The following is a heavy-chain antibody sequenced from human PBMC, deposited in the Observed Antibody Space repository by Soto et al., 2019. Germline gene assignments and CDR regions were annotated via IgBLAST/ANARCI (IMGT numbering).Heavy chain of an antibody. CDR2: IKDDGSEL. Sequence: GGSLRLSCAASGFTFSRDLMSWVRQAGGKWLEWMDNIKDDGSELYYVDSVTGRFTISKDNANNSLCLLMSSLRADDSSVYYCAKSLAADKFYFDSWGQGTLVTVSS. CDR1: GFTFSRDL. D-gene: IGHD2-15*01. V-gene: IGHV3-7*03. CDR3: AKSLAADKFYFDS. J-gene: IGHJ4*02.